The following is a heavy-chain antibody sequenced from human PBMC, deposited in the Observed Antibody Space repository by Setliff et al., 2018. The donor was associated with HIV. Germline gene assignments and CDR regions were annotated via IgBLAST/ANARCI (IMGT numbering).Heavy chain of an antibody. CDR2: IYTSGST. J-gene: IGHJ2*01. V-gene: IGHV4-4*08. D-gene: IGHD3-22*01. Sequence: SETLSLTCTVSGGSISSYYWSWIRQPPGKGLEWIGYIYTSGSTNYNPSHKSRVTISVDTSKNQFSLKLRSVTAADTAVYYCARDRLDYYDSSGYLDWYFDLWGRGTLVTVSS. CDR3: ARDRLDYYDSSGYLDWYFDL. CDR1: GGSISSYY.